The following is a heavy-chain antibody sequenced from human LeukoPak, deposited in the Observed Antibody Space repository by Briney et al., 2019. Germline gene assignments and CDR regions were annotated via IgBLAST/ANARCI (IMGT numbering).Heavy chain of an antibody. J-gene: IGHJ4*02. V-gene: IGHV1-69*13. CDR2: IIPIFGTA. Sequence: SVKVSCKASGGTFSSYAISWVRQAPGQGLEWMGGIIPIFGTANYAQKFQGRVTITADESTSTAYMELSSLRSEDTAVYYCAGVGDYGDYGMAYWGQGTLVTVSS. CDR1: GGTFSSYA. D-gene: IGHD4-17*01. CDR3: AGVGDYGDYGMAY.